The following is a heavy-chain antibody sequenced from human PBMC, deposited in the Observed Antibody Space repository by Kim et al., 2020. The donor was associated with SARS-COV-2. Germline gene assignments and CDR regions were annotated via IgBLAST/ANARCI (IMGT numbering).Heavy chain of an antibody. V-gene: IGHV3-7*03. Sequence: GGSLRLSCAASGFTFSTYWMTWVRQAPGKGLEWVANIKEDGSEKYYVDSVKGRFTISRDNAKTPLYLQLNSLTAEDTAVYCCARLNLGGSYYYGLDVWG. D-gene: IGHD3-16*01. CDR1: GFTFSTYW. CDR3: ARLNLGGSYYYGLDV. J-gene: IGHJ6*02. CDR2: IKEDGSEK.